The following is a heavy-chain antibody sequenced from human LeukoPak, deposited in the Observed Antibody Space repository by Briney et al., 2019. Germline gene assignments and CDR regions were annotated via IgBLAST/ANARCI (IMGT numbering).Heavy chain of an antibody. CDR1: GFTFSSYA. V-gene: IGHV3-64D*09. CDR3: VKGRITMVRGFFGY. CDR2: ISSNGGST. D-gene: IGHD3-10*01. Sequence: PGGALRLSCSASGFTFSSYAMHWVLQAPGKGLQYVSAISSNGGSTYYADSVKGRFTSSRDNSKYTLYLQMRAEDTAVYYCVKGRITMVRGFFGYWGQGTLVTVSS. J-gene: IGHJ4*02.